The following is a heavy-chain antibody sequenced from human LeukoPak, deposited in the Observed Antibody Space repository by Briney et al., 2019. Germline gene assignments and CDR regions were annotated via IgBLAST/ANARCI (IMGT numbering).Heavy chain of an antibody. J-gene: IGHJ4*02. V-gene: IGHV3-23*01. CDR2: IGGSGTRT. CDR1: GFTFTTYG. D-gene: IGHD2-2*03. Sequence: GGSLRLSCSASGFTFTTYGMNWLRQAPGKGVEWFSGIGGSGTRTYYADSVKGRFTISRDNSKNTLYLQMHSLRDEDTAVYYCAKDSHWILFDDWGQGTLVTVSS. CDR3: AKDSHWILFDD.